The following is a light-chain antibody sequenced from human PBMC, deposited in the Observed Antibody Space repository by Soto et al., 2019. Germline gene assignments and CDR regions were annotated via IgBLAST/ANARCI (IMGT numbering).Light chain of an antibody. CDR3: CSYAGSYTFARNV. J-gene: IGLJ1*01. CDR1: SSDVAIYNY. CDR2: DVS. Sequence: ALTQPRSVSGSPGQSVTISCTGTSSDVAIYNYISWYQQHPGEAPKLMIHDVSERPSGVPDRFSGSKSGNTASLTISGLQAEDEADYYCCSYAGSYTFARNVFGTGTKGTVL. V-gene: IGLV2-11*01.